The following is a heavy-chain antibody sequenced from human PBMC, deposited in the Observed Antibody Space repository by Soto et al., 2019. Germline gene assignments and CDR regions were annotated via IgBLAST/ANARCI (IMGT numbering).Heavy chain of an antibody. CDR3: ARATYPPYYYDSSGILDY. J-gene: IGHJ4*02. V-gene: IGHV4-30-4*01. D-gene: IGHD3-22*01. CDR1: GGSISSGDYY. CDR2: IYYSGST. Sequence: QVQLQESGPGLVKPSQTLSLTCTVSGGSISSGDYYWSWIRQPPGKGLEGIGYIYYSGSTYYNPSLKSRVTISVDTSKNQFSLKLSSVTAADTAVYYCARATYPPYYYDSSGILDYWGQGTLVTVSS.